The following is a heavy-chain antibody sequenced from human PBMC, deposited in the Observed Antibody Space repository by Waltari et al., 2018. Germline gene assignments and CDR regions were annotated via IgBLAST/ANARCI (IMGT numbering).Heavy chain of an antibody. CDR2: IRSRTKGDAT. CDR1: GLIFSDFA. Sequence: EVQLVESGGALVQPGGSLKLSCAASGLIFSDFAIHWVRQASGKGPEWVGRIRSRTKGDATAYAASVEGRFTISRDDSKNTVYLQMNSLKTDDTAVYYCIRPFGQGIDWGQGTLLTVSS. CDR3: IRPFGQGID. J-gene: IGHJ4*02. D-gene: IGHD3-10*01. V-gene: IGHV3-73*01.